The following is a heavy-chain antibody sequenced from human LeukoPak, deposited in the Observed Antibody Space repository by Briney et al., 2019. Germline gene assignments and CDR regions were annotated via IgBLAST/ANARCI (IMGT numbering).Heavy chain of an antibody. V-gene: IGHV4-39*01. CDR2: IYYSGST. CDR3: ARLAAGNYFDY. CDR1: GGSISSSSYY. Sequence: SETLSLTCTVSGGSISSSSYYWGWIRQPPGKGLEWIGSIYYSGSTYYNPSLESRVTISVDTSKNQFSLKLSSVTAADTAVYYCARLAAGNYFDYWGQGTLVTVSS. J-gene: IGHJ4*02. D-gene: IGHD6-13*01.